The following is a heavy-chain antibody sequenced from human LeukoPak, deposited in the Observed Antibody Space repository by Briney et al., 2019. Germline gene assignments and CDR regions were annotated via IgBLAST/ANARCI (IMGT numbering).Heavy chain of an antibody. Sequence: SETLSLTCTVPGGSISSYYWSWIRQPPGKGLEWIGYIYYSGSTNYNPSLKSRVTISVDTSKNQFSLKLSSVTAADTAVYYCARASRLQYYYYMDVWGKGTTVTVSS. CDR1: GGSISSYY. CDR2: IYYSGST. V-gene: IGHV4-59*01. J-gene: IGHJ6*03. CDR3: ARASRLQYYYYMDV. D-gene: IGHD4-11*01.